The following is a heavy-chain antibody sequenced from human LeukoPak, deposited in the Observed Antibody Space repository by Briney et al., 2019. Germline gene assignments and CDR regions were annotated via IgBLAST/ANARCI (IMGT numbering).Heavy chain of an antibody. V-gene: IGHV3-21*01. Sequence: PGGSLRLSCAASGFTFSSYGMHWVRQAPGKGLEWVSVISGSGGTTHYADSVKGRFTISRDNAKNSLYLQMNSLRAEDTAVYYCARVRRRAAVAGMDYWGQGTLVTVSS. CDR3: ARVRRRAAVAGMDY. CDR1: GFTFSSYG. CDR2: ISGSGGTT. D-gene: IGHD6-19*01. J-gene: IGHJ4*02.